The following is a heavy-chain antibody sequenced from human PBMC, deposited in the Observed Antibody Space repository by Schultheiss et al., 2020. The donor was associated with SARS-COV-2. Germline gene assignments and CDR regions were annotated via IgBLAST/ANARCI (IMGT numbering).Heavy chain of an antibody. CDR1: GFTFSSYG. J-gene: IGHJ4*02. CDR3: ARDKDTIFGVVTGAPFDY. D-gene: IGHD3-3*01. Sequence: GESLKISCAASGFTFSSYGMHWVRQAPGKGLEWVAVIWYDGSNKYYADSVKGRFTISRDNSKNTLYLQMNSLRAEDTAVYYCARDKDTIFGVVTGAPFDYWGQGTLVTVSS. V-gene: IGHV3-33*01. CDR2: IWYDGSNK.